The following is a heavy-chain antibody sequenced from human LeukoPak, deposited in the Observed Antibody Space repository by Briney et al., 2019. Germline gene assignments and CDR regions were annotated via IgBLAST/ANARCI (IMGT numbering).Heavy chain of an antibody. Sequence: GGSLRLSCAASGFTFSSFGIHWVRQAPGKGLEWVAVIWSDGIKTYYGDSVKGRFTISRDTSRDTVYRQMNSLRAEDTAVYYCARDCDTNSRYSWFDPWGQGTLVTVSS. CDR3: ARDCDTNSRYSWFDP. J-gene: IGHJ5*02. CDR2: IWSDGIKT. D-gene: IGHD6-13*01. V-gene: IGHV3-33*01. CDR1: GFTFSSFG.